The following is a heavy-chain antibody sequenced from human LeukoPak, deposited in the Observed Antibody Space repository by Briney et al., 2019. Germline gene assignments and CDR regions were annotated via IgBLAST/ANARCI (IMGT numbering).Heavy chain of an antibody. CDR1: GGSISSGGYY. V-gene: IGHV4-39*01. CDR3: ARLITVAGHGDY. D-gene: IGHD6-19*01. J-gene: IGHJ4*02. Sequence: SQTLSLTCTVSGGSISSGGYYWGWIRQPPGKGLEWIVSIYYSGTTYYNPSLKSRVTRSLDTSKNQFSLNLSSVTAADTAVYYCARLITVAGHGDYWGQGTLVTVSS. CDR2: IYYSGTT.